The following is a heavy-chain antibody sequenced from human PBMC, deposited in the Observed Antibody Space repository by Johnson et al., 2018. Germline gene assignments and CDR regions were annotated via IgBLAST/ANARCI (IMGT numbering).Heavy chain of an antibody. CDR2: IGTNGDTA. D-gene: IGHD2-8*01. V-gene: IGHV3-23*04. CDR1: GFTFSNSA. J-gene: IGHJ3*02. CDR3: AKDTAPVTVYAGPHACDI. Sequence: VQLVESGGGLVQPGGSLRLSCTASGFTFSNSAMAWVRQAPGKGLEWVSSIGTNGDTALYPDSVKGRFTVSRDNVKNPGYLQMGSLGVAATAVYFCAKDTAPVTVYAGPHACDIWGQGTMVTVSS.